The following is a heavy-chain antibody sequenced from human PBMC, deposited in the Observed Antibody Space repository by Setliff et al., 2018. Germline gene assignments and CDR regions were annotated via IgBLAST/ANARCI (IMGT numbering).Heavy chain of an antibody. V-gene: IGHV3-15*01. CDR1: GFDFSDAW. CDR2: IKSKAGGGTT. D-gene: IGHD6-19*01. CDR3: ARAPFSSGWYGGWEYYFDY. J-gene: IGHJ4*02. Sequence: GGSLRLSCAASGFDFSDAWMSWVRQAPGKGPEWVGLIKSKAGGGTTDYTAPVKGRFTISRDDSKNTLYLQMNSLKTEDTAVYYCARAPFSSGWYGGWEYYFDYWGQGTQVTVSS.